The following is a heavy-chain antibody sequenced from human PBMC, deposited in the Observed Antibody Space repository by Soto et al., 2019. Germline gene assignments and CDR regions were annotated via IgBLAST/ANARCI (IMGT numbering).Heavy chain of an antibody. V-gene: IGHV4-39*01. Sequence: QLQLQESGPGPVKPSETLSLTCTVSGGSISSSSYYWGWIRQPPGKGLEWIGSIYYSGSTYYNPSLKSRVTISVDTSKNQFSLKLSSVTAAETAVYYCARQSRRVGFMAAAGTGSFDYWGQGTLVTVSS. J-gene: IGHJ4*02. D-gene: IGHD6-13*01. CDR3: ARQSRRVGFMAAAGTGSFDY. CDR1: GGSISSSSYY. CDR2: IYYSGST.